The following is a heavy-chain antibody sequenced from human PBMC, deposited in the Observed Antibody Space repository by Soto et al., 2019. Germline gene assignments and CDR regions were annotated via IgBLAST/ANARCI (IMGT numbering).Heavy chain of an antibody. CDR1: RFRVYTYG. Sequence: PCCSLRLACGSCRFRVYTYGMNVFRQAPGMGLEWVANIKSDGSEKYYVDSVKGRFTISRDNTKNRLSLQMNSLRVEDTAVYYCAKGPDGSGYYHTWFDSWGQGTLVTVSS. CDR2: IKSDGSEK. V-gene: IGHV3-7*03. CDR3: AKGPDGSGYYHTWFDS. J-gene: IGHJ5*01. D-gene: IGHD3-22*01.